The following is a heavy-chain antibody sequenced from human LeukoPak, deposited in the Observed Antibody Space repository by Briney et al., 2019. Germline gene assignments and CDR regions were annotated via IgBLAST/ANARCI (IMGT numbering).Heavy chain of an antibody. D-gene: IGHD3-22*01. CDR1: GGSISSYY. CDR3: ARGEDDSSGYQIDY. CDR2: INYSGST. V-gene: IGHV4-59*01. Sequence: SETLSLTCSVSGGSISSYYWSWIRQPPGKGLEWIGYINYSGSTNYNPSLKSRVTISVDTSKNQFSLKLSSVTAADTAVYYCARGEDDSSGYQIDYWGQGTLVTVSS. J-gene: IGHJ4*02.